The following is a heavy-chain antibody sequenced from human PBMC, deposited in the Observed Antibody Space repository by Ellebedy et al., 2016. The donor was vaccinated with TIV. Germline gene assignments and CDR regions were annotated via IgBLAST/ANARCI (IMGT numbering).Heavy chain of an antibody. CDR3: ARELRTMLRGAYLAS. J-gene: IGHJ5*02. V-gene: IGHV3-11*01. D-gene: IGHD3-10*01. CDR2: ISGSAGTI. Sequence: PGGSLRLSCAASGFIFSDYYMTWVRQAPGKGLEWVSYISGSAGTIYYADSVKGRFTISRDNAKNSLYLQMNSLRAEDTAVYYCARELRTMLRGAYLASWGQGILVTVSS. CDR1: GFIFSDYY.